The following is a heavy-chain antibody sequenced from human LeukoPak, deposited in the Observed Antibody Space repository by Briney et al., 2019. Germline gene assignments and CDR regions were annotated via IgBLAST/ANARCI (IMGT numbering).Heavy chain of an antibody. Sequence: ASVKVSCKASGGTFSSYAISWVRQAPGQGLEWMGGIIPIFGTANYAQKSQGRVTITTDESTSTAYMELSSLRSEDTAVYYCARDLGTTGTTAFDPWGQGTLVTVSS. D-gene: IGHD1-7*01. J-gene: IGHJ5*02. CDR3: ARDLGTTGTTAFDP. V-gene: IGHV1-69*05. CDR1: GGTFSSYA. CDR2: IIPIFGTA.